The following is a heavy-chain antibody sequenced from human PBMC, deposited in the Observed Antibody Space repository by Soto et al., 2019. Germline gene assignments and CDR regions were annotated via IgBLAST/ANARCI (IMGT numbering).Heavy chain of an antibody. CDR3: ARDGYDTFNIGSIDY. CDR2: IRGSGGST. Sequence: EVQLLESGGGLVQPGGSLRLSCAASGFTSSSYAMSWVRQAPGKGLEWVSAIRGSGGSTYYADSVKGRFTISRDNSKNTLYLQMNSLRAEDTAVYYCARDGYDTFNIGSIDYWGQGTLVTVSS. D-gene: IGHD2-2*03. V-gene: IGHV3-23*01. J-gene: IGHJ4*02. CDR1: GFTSSSYA.